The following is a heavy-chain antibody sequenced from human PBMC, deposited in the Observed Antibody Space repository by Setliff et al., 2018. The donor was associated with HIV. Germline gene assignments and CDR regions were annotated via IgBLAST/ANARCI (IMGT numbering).Heavy chain of an antibody. CDR3: ARHFPSISLFFGDPGPFDR. CDR1: GGSISSSSYY. J-gene: IGHJ4*02. D-gene: IGHD3-10*01. Sequence: KASETLSLTCTVSGGSISSSSYYWGWIRQPPGKGLEWTGSIFNDGRTYYNPSLKSRVTIPTDTSTNQFSLKLTSVTAADTAVYFCARHFPSISLFFGDPGPFDRWGQGALVTVSS. V-gene: IGHV4-39*01. CDR2: IFNDGRT.